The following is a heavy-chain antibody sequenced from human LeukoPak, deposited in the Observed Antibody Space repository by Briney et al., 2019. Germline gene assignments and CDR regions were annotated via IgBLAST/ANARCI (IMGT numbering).Heavy chain of an antibody. D-gene: IGHD6-6*01. CDR1: GYTFTGYY. J-gene: IGHJ3*02. CDR2: ISAYNGNT. CDR3: ARGYSIVHAFDI. V-gene: IGHV1-18*04. Sequence: ASVKVSCKASGYTFTGYYMHWVRQAPGQGLEWMGWISAYNGNTNYAQKLQGRVTMTTDTSTSTAYMELRSLRSDDTAVYYCARGYSIVHAFDIWGQGTMVTVSS.